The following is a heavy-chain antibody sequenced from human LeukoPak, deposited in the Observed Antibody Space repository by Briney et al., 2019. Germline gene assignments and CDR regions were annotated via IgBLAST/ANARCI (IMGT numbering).Heavy chain of an antibody. CDR2: INHSGST. CDR3: ARGRAVAGTFGY. V-gene: IGHV4-34*01. CDR1: GGSFSGYY. Sequence: PSETLSLTCAVYGGSFSGYYWSWIRQPPGEGLEWIGEINHSGSTNYNPSLKSRVTISVDTSKNQFSLKLSSVTAADTAVYYCARGRAVAGTFGYWGQGTLVTVSS. J-gene: IGHJ4*02. D-gene: IGHD6-19*01.